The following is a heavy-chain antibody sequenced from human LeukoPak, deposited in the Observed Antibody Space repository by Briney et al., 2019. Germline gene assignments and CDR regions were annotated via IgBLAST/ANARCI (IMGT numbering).Heavy chain of an antibody. V-gene: IGHV3-23*01. CDR3: AKDQPGDNAFDI. CDR2: SGSGGST. Sequence: GGSLRLSCAASGFTFSSYGMSWVRQAPGKGLEWVSDSGSGGSTYYADSVKGRFTISRDNSKNTLYLQMNSLRAEDTAVYYCAKDQPGDNAFDIRGQGTMVTVSS. CDR1: GFTFSSYG. D-gene: IGHD1-14*01. J-gene: IGHJ3*02.